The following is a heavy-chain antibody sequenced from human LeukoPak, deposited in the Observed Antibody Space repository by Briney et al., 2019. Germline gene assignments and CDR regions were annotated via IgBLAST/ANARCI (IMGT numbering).Heavy chain of an antibody. CDR3: VKHVGSRWSNNRFDP. D-gene: IGHD6-13*01. V-gene: IGHV3-23*01. Sequence: AGRSLRLSCAASGFTFDSYAMSWVRQAPGKGLEWVSAVSRFGGTTYYAHSAKGRFTISRDNSNNTVYLQMNSLRVEDTALYYCVKHVGSRWSNNRFDPWGQGTLVTVS. CDR2: VSRFGGTT. J-gene: IGHJ5*02. CDR1: GFTFDSYA.